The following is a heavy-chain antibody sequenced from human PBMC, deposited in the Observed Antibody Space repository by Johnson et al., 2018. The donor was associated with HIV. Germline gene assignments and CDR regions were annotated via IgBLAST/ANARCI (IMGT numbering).Heavy chain of an antibody. CDR1: GFTFSSYG. Sequence: VQLVESGGGVVQPGRSLRLSCAASGFTFSSYGMHWVRQAPGKGLEWVGRTRNKANSYITEDAASVKGRFTISRDYSKNSLYLQMNSLKTEDKAVYYGARVGHQSNAFDIWGQGTMVTVSS. J-gene: IGHJ3*02. CDR3: ARVGHQSNAFDI. CDR2: TRNKANSYIT. V-gene: IGHV3-72*01.